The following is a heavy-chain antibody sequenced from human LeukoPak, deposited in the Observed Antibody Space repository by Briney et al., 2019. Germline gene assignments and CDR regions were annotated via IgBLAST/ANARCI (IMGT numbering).Heavy chain of an antibody. Sequence: ASVKVSCKASGYTFTSYDINWVRQATGQGLEWMGWMNPNSGNTGYAQKFQGRVTMTRNTSISTAYMELSSLRSEDTAVYYCARGRRQQLANYYYYYMDVWGKGTTVTVSS. V-gene: IGHV1-8*01. CDR2: MNPNSGNT. J-gene: IGHJ6*03. CDR1: GYTFTSYD. CDR3: ARGRRQQLANYYYYYMDV. D-gene: IGHD6-13*01.